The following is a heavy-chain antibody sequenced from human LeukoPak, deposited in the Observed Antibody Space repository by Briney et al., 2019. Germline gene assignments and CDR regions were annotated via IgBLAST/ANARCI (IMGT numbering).Heavy chain of an antibody. Sequence: GGSLRLSCAASGITLSSYAMSWVRQAPGKGLEWVSAISASGGSTYYADSVKGRFTISRDNSKNTLYLQMNSLRAEDTAVYYCARQDVLRFLEWSPDASDIWGQGTMVTVSS. CDR1: GITLSSYA. CDR2: ISASGGST. J-gene: IGHJ3*02. V-gene: IGHV3-23*01. CDR3: ARQDVLRFLEWSPDASDI. D-gene: IGHD3-3*01.